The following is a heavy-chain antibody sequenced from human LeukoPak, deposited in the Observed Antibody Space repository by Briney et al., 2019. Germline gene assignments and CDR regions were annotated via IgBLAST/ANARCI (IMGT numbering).Heavy chain of an antibody. J-gene: IGHJ4*02. CDR1: GGSISSYY. CDR2: IYYSGST. CDR3: ARHYYDSSGYYFVWDY. V-gene: IGHV4-59*08. Sequence: KPSETLSLTCTVSGGSISSYYWSWIRQPPGKGLEWIGYIYYSGSTNYNPSLKSRVTISVDTSKNQFSLKLSSVTAADTAVYYCARHYYDSSGYYFVWDYWGQGTLVTVSS. D-gene: IGHD3-22*01.